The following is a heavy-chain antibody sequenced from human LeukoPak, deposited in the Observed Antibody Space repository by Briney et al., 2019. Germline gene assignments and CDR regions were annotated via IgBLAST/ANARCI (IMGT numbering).Heavy chain of an antibody. CDR2: ISWNSGSI. CDR1: GFTFDDYA. D-gene: IGHD6-13*01. J-gene: IGHJ4*02. CDR3: AKDWGYSSSWYDY. Sequence: GGPLRLSCAASGFTFDDYAMHWVRQAPGKGLEWVSGISWNSGSIGHADSVKGRFTISRDNAKNSLYLQMNSLRAEDTALYYCAKDWGYSSSWYDYWGQGTLVTVSS. V-gene: IGHV3-9*01.